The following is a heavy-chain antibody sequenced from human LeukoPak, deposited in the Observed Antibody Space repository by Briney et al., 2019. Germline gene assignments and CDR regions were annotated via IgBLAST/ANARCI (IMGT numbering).Heavy chain of an antibody. CDR3: ATGGRYSSSDY. CDR2: ISSSSSYI. J-gene: IGHJ4*02. Sequence: GGSLRLSCAASGFTFSSYAMSWVRQAPGKGLEWVSSISSSSSYIYYADSVKGRFTISRDNAKNSLYLQMNSLRAEDTAVYYCATGGRYSSSDYWGQGTLVTVSS. V-gene: IGHV3-21*01. D-gene: IGHD6-19*01. CDR1: GFTFSSYA.